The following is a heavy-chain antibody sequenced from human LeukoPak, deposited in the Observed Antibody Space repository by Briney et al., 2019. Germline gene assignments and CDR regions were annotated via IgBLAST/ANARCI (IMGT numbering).Heavy chain of an antibody. V-gene: IGHV1-18*01. CDR3: ATVWYPPDAFDF. Sequence: GASVKVSCKASGYTFNSYGITWVRQAPGQGLEWVGWISVYNGVTKFAQKVQDRVTMTTDTSTNIAYMELRNLRSDDTAVYYCATVWYPPDAFDFWGQGTMVTVSS. J-gene: IGHJ3*01. CDR2: ISVYNGVT. CDR1: GYTFNSYG. D-gene: IGHD6-13*01.